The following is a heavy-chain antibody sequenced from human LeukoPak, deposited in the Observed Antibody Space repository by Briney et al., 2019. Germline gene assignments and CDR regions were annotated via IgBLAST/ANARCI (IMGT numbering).Heavy chain of an antibody. CDR1: GGSISSSSYY. V-gene: IGHV4-39*01. CDR3: ARHSIDIVVVTAFFDY. J-gene: IGHJ4*02. Sequence: PSETLSLTCTVSGGSISSSSYYWGWIRQPLGTGLEWIGSIYYSGSAYYNPSLKNRVTIPVDTSKNQFSLKLSSVTAADTAVYYCARHSIDIVVVTAFFDYWGQGTLVTVSS. CDR2: IYYSGSA. D-gene: IGHD2-21*02.